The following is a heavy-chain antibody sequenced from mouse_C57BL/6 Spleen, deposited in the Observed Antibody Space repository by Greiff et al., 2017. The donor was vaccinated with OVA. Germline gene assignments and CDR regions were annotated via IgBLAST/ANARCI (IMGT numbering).Heavy chain of an antibody. CDR1: GYAFTNYL. Sequence: QVQLQQSGAELVRPGTSVKVSCKASGYAFTNYLIEWVKQRPGQGLEWIGVINPGSGGTNYNEKFKGKATLTAGKSSSTAYMQLSSLTSEDSAVYFCARKGYYGSRTYAMDYWGQGTSVTVSS. J-gene: IGHJ4*01. CDR3: ARKGYYGSRTYAMDY. CDR2: INPGSGGT. V-gene: IGHV1-54*01. D-gene: IGHD1-1*01.